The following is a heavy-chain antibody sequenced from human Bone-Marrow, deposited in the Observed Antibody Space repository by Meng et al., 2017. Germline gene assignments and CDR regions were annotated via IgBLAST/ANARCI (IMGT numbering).Heavy chain of an antibody. V-gene: IGHV4-39*01. CDR2: IYYRGST. CDR1: GGSISSNTYY. D-gene: IGHD6-6*01. CDR3: ARRGGSSSGNVDY. Sequence: QLQLQESDPGLVKPSEALSLTCTVSGGSISSNTYYWGWIRQPPGKGLEWIGTIYYRGSTYYNPSLKSRVTISVDTSKNQFSLKLSSVTAADTAVYYCARRGGSSSGNVDYWGQGTLVTVSS. J-gene: IGHJ4*02.